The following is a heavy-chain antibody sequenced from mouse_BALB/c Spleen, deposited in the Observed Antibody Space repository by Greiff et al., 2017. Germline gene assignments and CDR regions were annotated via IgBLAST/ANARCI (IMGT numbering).Heavy chain of an antibody. D-gene: IGHD2-14*01. V-gene: IGHV5-17*02. Sequence: EVQLVESGGGLVQPGGSRKLSCAASGFTFSSFGMHWVRQAPEKGLEWVAYISSGSSTIYYADTVKGRFTISRDNPKNTLFLQMTSLRSEDTALYYCARHGYGDAMDYWGQGTSVTVSS. CDR3: ARHGYGDAMDY. CDR2: ISSGSSTI. CDR1: GFTFSSFG. J-gene: IGHJ4*01.